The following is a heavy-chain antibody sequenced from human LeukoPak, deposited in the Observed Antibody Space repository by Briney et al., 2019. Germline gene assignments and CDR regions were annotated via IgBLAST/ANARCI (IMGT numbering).Heavy chain of an antibody. CDR2: IYYSGST. CDR3: ARRSAGNHRNLNFDF. Sequence: PSETLSLTCTVSGGSISSGSYYWGWIHQPPGKGLEWIGNIYYSGSTYYNPSLKSRVTISVDTSKNQFSLKLSSVTAADTAVYYCARRSAGNHRNLNFDFWGQGTLVTVSS. D-gene: IGHD6-13*01. V-gene: IGHV4-39*01. CDR1: GGSISSGSYY. J-gene: IGHJ4*02.